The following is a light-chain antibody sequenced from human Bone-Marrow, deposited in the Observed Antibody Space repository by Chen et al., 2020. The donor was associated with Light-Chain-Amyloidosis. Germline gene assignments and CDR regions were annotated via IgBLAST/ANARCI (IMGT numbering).Light chain of an antibody. Sequence: QSALTQPASVSGSPGQSITIPCTGTSSDVGGENHVSWYQQHPDKAPQLMIYEVTNRPSWVPDRFSGSKSDNTATLTISGLQATYEADYFCSSYTITNTLIFGSGTRVTVL. J-gene: IGLJ1*01. CDR2: EVT. CDR1: SSDVGGENH. CDR3: SSYTITNTLI. V-gene: IGLV2-14*01.